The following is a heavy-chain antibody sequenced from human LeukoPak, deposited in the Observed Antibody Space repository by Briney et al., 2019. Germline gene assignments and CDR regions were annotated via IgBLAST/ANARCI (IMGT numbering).Heavy chain of an antibody. CDR2: INPNSGGT. V-gene: IGHV1-2*02. CDR1: GYTFTGYY. J-gene: IGHJ6*02. D-gene: IGHD2-2*01. CDR3: ARDGTSDIVVVPAAPRRGGMDV. Sequence: GASVKVSCKASGYTFTGYYMHWVRQAPGQGLEWMGWINPNSGGTNYAQKFQGRVTMTRDTSISTAYMELSRLRSDDTAVYYCARDGTSDIVVVPAAPRRGGMDVWGQGTTVTVSS.